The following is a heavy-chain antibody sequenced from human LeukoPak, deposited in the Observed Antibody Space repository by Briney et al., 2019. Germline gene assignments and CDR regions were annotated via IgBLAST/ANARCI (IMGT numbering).Heavy chain of an antibody. Sequence: GGSLRLSCAASGFTVSSNFMSWVRQAPGKGLEWVSVIYSGGSTYYADSVRGRFTISRHNSKNTLYLQMNSLRAEDTALYYCARIDILTGYYKADYWGQGALVTVSS. CDR2: IYSGGST. CDR3: ARIDILTGYYKADY. CDR1: GFTVSSNF. V-gene: IGHV3-53*01. J-gene: IGHJ4*02. D-gene: IGHD3-9*01.